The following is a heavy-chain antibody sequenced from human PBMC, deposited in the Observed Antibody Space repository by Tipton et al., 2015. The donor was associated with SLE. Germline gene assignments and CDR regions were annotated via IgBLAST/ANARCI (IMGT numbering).Heavy chain of an antibody. V-gene: IGHV4-30-2*01. Sequence: TLSLTCSVSGGSMDSGGYSWTWIRQHPGKGLEWIGDINHSGSTNYNPSLKSRVTISVDTSKNQFLLRLSSATAADTAVYYCARAPGLERSYFYYYYMDVWGKGTTVTVSS. CDR1: GGSMDSGGYS. J-gene: IGHJ6*03. D-gene: IGHD1-1*01. CDR2: INHSGST. CDR3: ARAPGLERSYFYYYYMDV.